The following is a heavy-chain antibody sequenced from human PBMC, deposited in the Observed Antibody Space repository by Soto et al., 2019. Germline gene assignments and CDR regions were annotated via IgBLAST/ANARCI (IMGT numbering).Heavy chain of an antibody. D-gene: IGHD3-9*01. J-gene: IGHJ6*02. CDR3: AGSQPYYDILTGYYSAYYYYGMDV. CDR1: GGSISSYY. CDR2: IYTSGGT. V-gene: IGHV4-4*07. Sequence: PSETLSLTCTVSGGSISSYYWSWIRQPAGRGLEWIGRIYTSGGTNYNPSLKSRVTMSVDTSKNQFSLKLSSVTAADTAVYYWAGSQPYYDILTGYYSAYYYYGMDVWGQGTTVTVSS.